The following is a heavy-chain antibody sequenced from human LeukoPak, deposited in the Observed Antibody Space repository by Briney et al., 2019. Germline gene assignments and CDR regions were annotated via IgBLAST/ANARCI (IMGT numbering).Heavy chain of an antibody. D-gene: IGHD4-23*01. Sequence: PGGSLRLSCAASGFTVSSNYMNWVRQAPGKGLEWVSVIYSGGSTYYADSVKGRFTLSRDNSKNTLYLQMNSLRVEDTAVYYCARGRPHGNDYWGQGTLVTVSS. J-gene: IGHJ4*02. CDR3: ARGRPHGNDY. CDR1: GFTVSSNY. V-gene: IGHV3-53*01. CDR2: IYSGGST.